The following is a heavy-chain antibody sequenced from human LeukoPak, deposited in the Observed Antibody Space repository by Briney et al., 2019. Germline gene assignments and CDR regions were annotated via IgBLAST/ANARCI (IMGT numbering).Heavy chain of an antibody. V-gene: IGHV1-69*13. CDR2: IIPIFGTA. J-gene: IGHJ4*02. Sequence: SVKVSCKASGGTFSSYAIIWVRQAPGQGLEWMGGIIPIFGTANYAQKFQGRVTITADESTSTAYMELSSLRSEDTAVYYCARGPHYYDRSGYYYFDYWGQGTLVTVSS. CDR3: ARGPHYYDRSGYYYFDY. D-gene: IGHD3-22*01. CDR1: GGTFSSYA.